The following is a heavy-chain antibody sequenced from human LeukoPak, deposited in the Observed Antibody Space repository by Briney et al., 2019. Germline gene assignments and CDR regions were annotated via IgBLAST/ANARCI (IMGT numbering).Heavy chain of an antibody. J-gene: IGHJ4*02. D-gene: IGHD2-15*01. CDR2: LNPTSGAT. V-gene: IGHV1-2*02. Sequence: ASVKVSCKASGYTFIDYYMPWVRQAPGQGLEWMGWLNPTSGATNFAQKFQGRVTMTRDTSISTVYMELSRLRSDDTAVYYCARDLGFCSGGSCGSMTTVTSYDYWGQGTLVIVSS. CDR1: GYTFIDYY. CDR3: ARDLGFCSGGSCGSMTTVTSYDY.